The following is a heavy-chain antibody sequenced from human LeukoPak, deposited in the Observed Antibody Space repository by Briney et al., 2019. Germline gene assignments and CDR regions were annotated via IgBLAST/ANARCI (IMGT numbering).Heavy chain of an antibody. CDR1: GGSFSGYY. D-gene: IGHD1-7*01. V-gene: IGHV4-34*01. Sequence: SETLSLTCAVYGGSFSGYYWSWIRQPPGKGLEWIGEINHSGSTNYNPSLKSRVTISVDTSKNQFSLKLSSVTAADTAVYYCARDRFYGNWNYDGWFDPWGQGTLDTVFS. CDR3: ARDRFYGNWNYDGWFDP. J-gene: IGHJ5*02. CDR2: INHSGST.